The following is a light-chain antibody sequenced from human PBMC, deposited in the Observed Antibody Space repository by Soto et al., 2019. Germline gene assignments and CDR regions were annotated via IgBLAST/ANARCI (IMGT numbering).Light chain of an antibody. CDR2: GAS. V-gene: IGKV3-15*01. CDR1: QSVSSN. CDR3: HHYNSSPYT. Sequence: EIVMTQSPDNLSVSPGARATLSCRASQSVSSNLAWYQQKPGQAPRLLIYGASTLATGFPARFSGSGSGTEFTLTISSLQSEDFAVYYCHHYNSSPYTFGQGTKVEIK. J-gene: IGKJ2*01.